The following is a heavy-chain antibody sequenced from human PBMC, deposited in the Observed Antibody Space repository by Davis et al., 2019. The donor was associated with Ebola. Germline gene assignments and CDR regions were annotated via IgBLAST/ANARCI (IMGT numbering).Heavy chain of an antibody. V-gene: IGHV4-39*01. D-gene: IGHD1-26*01. J-gene: IGHJ3*02. CDR1: GGSISSSNW. CDR2: IYYSGST. Sequence: SETLSLTCAVSGGSISSSNWWGWIRQPPGKGLEWIGSIYYSGSTYYNPSLKSRVTISVDTSKNQFPLKLSSVTAADTAAYYCARQSRYSGSYVSIWGQGTMVTVSS. CDR3: ARQSRYSGSYVSI.